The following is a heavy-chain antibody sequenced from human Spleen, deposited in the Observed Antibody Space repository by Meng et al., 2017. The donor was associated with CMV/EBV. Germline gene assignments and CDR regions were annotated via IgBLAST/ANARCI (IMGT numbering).Heavy chain of an antibody. CDR3: AHGDYVDY. V-gene: IGHV4-39*01. J-gene: IGHJ4*02. D-gene: IGHD4-17*01. CDR2: IYYGGST. CDR1: GGSISSGSYY. Sequence: GSLRLSCSVSGGSISSGSYYWGWIRQPPGKGLEWIGTIYYGGSTYYNPSLESRVTISVDTSKNQFSLKLSSVTAADTAVYYCAHGDYVDYWGQGTPVTVSS.